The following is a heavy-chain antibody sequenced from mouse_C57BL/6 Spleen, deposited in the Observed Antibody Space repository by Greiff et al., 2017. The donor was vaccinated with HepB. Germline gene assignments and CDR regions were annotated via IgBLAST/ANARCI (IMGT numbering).Heavy chain of an antibody. Sequence: QVQLKESGAELARPGASVKLSCKASGYTFTSYGISWVKQRTGQGLEWIGEIYPRSGNTYYNEKFKGKATLTADKSSSTAYMELRSLTSEDSAVYFCARSMRLRYFDYWGQGTTLTVSS. CDR1: GYTFTSYG. V-gene: IGHV1-81*01. D-gene: IGHD2-4*01. CDR2: IYPRSGNT. J-gene: IGHJ2*01. CDR3: ARSMRLRYFDY.